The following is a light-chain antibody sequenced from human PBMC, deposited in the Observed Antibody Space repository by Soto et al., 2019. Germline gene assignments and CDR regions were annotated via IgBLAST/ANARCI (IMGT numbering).Light chain of an antibody. Sequence: EIVLTHSPGTLSLSPGERATLSCRASQSVSSSYLAWYQQKPGQAPRLLIYGASSRATGIPDRFSGSGSGTDFTFTISRLEPEDFAVYYCQQYGSSPRTFGQGGKVDIK. J-gene: IGKJ1*01. CDR1: QSVSSSY. CDR3: QQYGSSPRT. CDR2: GAS. V-gene: IGKV3-20*01.